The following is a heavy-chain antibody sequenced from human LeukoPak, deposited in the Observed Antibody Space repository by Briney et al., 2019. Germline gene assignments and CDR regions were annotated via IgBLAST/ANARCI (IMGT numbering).Heavy chain of an antibody. CDR3: ARDLSGYDYNDY. CDR1: GYTFTGYY. J-gene: IGHJ4*02. CDR2: INPNSGGT. D-gene: IGHD5-12*01. V-gene: IGHV1-2*02. Sequence: ASVKVSCKASGYTFTGYYMHWVRQAPGQGLEWMGWINPNSGGTNYAQKFQGRVTMTRDTSISTAYMKVSRLRPDDTAVYYCARDLSGYDYNDYWGQGTLVTVSS.